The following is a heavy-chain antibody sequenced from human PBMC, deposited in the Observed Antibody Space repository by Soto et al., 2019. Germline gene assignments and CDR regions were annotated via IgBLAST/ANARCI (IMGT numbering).Heavy chain of an antibody. CDR1: GGTFSSYT. CDR3: ASGYYYDSSGYSPPGFDY. V-gene: IGHV1-69*02. CDR2: IIPILGIA. J-gene: IGHJ4*02. D-gene: IGHD3-22*01. Sequence: SVKVSCKASGGTFSSYTISWVRQAPGQGLEWMGRIIPILGIANYAQKFQGRVTITADKSTSTAYMELSSLRSEDTAVYYCASGYYYDSSGYSPPGFDYRGQGTLVTVSS.